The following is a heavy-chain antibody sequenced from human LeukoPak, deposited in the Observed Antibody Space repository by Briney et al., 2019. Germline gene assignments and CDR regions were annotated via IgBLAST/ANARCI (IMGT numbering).Heavy chain of an antibody. J-gene: IGHJ4*02. Sequence: GGSLRLSCAASGFTFSSYWMSWVRQAPGKGLEWVANIKRDGSEKDYVDSVKGRFTISRDNAKNSLYLQMNSLRAEDTAVYYCASDSSGYYVFDYWGQGTLVTVSS. CDR2: IKRDGSEK. CDR3: ASDSSGYYVFDY. CDR1: GFTFSSYW. D-gene: IGHD3-22*01. V-gene: IGHV3-7*05.